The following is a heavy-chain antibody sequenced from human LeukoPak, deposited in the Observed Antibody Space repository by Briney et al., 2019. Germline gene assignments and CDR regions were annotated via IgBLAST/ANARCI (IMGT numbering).Heavy chain of an antibody. CDR3: ARGLLWFGEPIRRNWFDP. CDR1: GYDFIAYY. J-gene: IGHJ5*02. D-gene: IGHD3-10*01. V-gene: IGHV1-2*02. Sequence: GASVKVSCKASGYDFIAYYIHWVRQAPGQGLEWMGWINCRTGGTNYAQKFQGRVTMTRDTFTKTVYMELSSLRSEDTAVYYCARGLLWFGEPIRRNWFDPWGQGTLVTVSS. CDR2: INCRTGGT.